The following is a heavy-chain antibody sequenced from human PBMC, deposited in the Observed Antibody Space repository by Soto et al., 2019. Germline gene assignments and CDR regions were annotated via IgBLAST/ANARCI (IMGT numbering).Heavy chain of an antibody. CDR3: ARREVMVRGANYYYGMDV. V-gene: IGHV3-20*04. CDR2: INWNGGST. CDR1: GFTFDDYG. J-gene: IGHJ6*02. Sequence: PGGSLRLSCAASGFTFDDYGMSWVRQAPGKGLEWVSGINWNGGSTGYADSVKGRFTVSRDNAKNSLYLQMNSLRAEDTALYYCARREVMVRGANYYYGMDVWGQGTTVTVSS. D-gene: IGHD3-10*01.